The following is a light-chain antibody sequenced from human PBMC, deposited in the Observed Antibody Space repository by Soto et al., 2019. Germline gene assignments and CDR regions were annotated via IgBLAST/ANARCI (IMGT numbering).Light chain of an antibody. V-gene: IGKV3-20*01. J-gene: IGKJ2*01. CDR3: QQYGSSPPYT. CDR2: GAS. Sequence: EIVLTQSPGTLSLSPGERATLSCRASHSVSSTYLAWYQQKPGQPPRLLIYGASSRATGIPDRFSGSGSGTDFTLTISRLAPEDFAVYYCQQYGSSPPYTFGQGTKLEIK. CDR1: HSVSSTY.